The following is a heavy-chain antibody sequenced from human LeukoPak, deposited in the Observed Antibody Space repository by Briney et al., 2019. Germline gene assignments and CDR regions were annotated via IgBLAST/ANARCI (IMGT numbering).Heavy chain of an antibody. D-gene: IGHD3-22*01. CDR1: GVSISSSRYY. CDR3: ARTSGSGYNLPLEYYFDY. Sequence: SETLSLTCTVSGVSISSSRYYWGWIRQPPGKGLEWIGNIYYTGSTYYNPSLKSRVTISVDTSRNQLSLKLSSMTAADTAVYYCARTSGSGYNLPLEYYFDYWGQGTLVTVSS. CDR2: IYYTGST. J-gene: IGHJ4*02. V-gene: IGHV4-39*01.